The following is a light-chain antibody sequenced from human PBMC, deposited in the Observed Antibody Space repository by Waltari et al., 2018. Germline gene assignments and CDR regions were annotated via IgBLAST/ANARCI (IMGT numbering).Light chain of an antibody. CDR1: QCLVHREWNTY. V-gene: IGKV2-30*02. CDR2: RVA. CDR3: MQGIHWPWT. J-gene: IGKJ1*01. Sequence: QCLVHREWNTYWNGVQRGFCHSHRRLFCRVANRDAGVPDRFSGSGSGSDFTLKISRVEAEDVGIYYCMQGIHWPWTFGQGTRVVSK.